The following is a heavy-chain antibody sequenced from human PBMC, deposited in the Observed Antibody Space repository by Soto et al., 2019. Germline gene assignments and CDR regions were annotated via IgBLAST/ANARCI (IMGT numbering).Heavy chain of an antibody. Sequence: QEELVESGGGVVQPGRSLRLSCAASGFTFSGFGMHWVRQAPGKGLEWVAVISYDGTNAIYADSVKGRFSVSRDNSKNIVYLQMNSLRNEDTAMYYCARLGKLEGESSPPTDLWGQGTLVTVSS. CDR2: ISYDGTNA. V-gene: IGHV3-30*03. J-gene: IGHJ5*02. CDR1: GFTFSGFG. D-gene: IGHD3-16*01. CDR3: ARLGKLEGESSPPTDL.